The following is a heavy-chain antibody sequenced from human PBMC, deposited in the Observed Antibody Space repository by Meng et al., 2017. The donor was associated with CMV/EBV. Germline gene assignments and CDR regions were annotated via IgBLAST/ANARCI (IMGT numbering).Heavy chain of an antibody. CDR2: INWNGGST. CDR1: GFTFDDYG. D-gene: IGHD3-10*01. V-gene: IGHV3-20*04. CDR3: AREAGDYGMDV. Sequence: GESLKISCAASGFTFDDYGMSWVRQAPGKGLEWVSGINWNGGSTGYADSVKGRFTISRDNAKNSLYLQMNSLRAEDTAVYYCAREAGDYGMDVWGQGTTVTVSS. J-gene: IGHJ6*02.